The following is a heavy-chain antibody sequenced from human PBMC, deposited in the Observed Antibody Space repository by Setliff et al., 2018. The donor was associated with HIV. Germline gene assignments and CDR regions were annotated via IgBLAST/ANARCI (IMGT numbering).Heavy chain of an antibody. Sequence: ASVKVSCKASGYTFTSYGISWVRQAPGQGLEWMGWISEYNGDTKYAQKLQGRVTMTKDTSTSTAYMELRSLRSDDTAVYYCARGRSLVRGSGSPEYYYMDVWGKGTTVTVS. CDR3: ARGRSLVRGSGSPEYYYMDV. CDR2: ISEYNGDT. D-gene: IGHD3-10*01. CDR1: GYTFTSYG. J-gene: IGHJ6*03. V-gene: IGHV1-18*01.